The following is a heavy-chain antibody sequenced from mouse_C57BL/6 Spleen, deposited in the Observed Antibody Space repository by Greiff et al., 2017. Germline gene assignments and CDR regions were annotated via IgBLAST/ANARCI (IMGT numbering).Heavy chain of an antibody. Sequence: EVMLVESEGGLVQPGSSMKLSCTASGFTFSDYYMAWVRQVPEKGLEWVANINYDGSSTYYLDSLKSRFIISRDNAKNILYLQMSSLKSEDTATYYCARGGVYDYDDFAYWGQGTLVTVSA. D-gene: IGHD2-4*01. CDR1: GFTFSDYY. CDR2: INYDGSST. J-gene: IGHJ3*01. CDR3: ARGGVYDYDDFAY. V-gene: IGHV5-16*01.